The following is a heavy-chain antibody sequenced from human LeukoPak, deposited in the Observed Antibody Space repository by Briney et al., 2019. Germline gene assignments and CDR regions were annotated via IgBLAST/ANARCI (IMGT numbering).Heavy chain of an antibody. V-gene: IGHV1-69*13. Sequence: GASVKVSCKASGGTFSSYAISWVRQAPGQGLEWMGGIIPIFGTANYAQKFQGRVTITADESTSTAYMELSSLRSEDTAVYYCARELTYYDFWSGLDYWGQGTLVTVSS. D-gene: IGHD3-3*01. CDR1: GGTFSSYA. J-gene: IGHJ4*02. CDR3: ARELTYYDFWSGLDY. CDR2: IIPIFGTA.